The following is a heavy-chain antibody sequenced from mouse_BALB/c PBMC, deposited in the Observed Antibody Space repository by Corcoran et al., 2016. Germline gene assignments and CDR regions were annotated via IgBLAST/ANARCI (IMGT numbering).Heavy chain of an antibody. D-gene: IGHD2-4*01. CDR3: ARDYDYDDAMDD. CDR1: GFNIKDTY. V-gene: IGHV14-3*02. Sequence: EVQLQQSGAELVKPGASVKLSCTASGFNIKDTYMHWVKQRPEQGLEWIGRIDPAKGNTKYDPKFQGKATITADKSSITAYLQLSSLTSEDTAVYFWARDYDYDDAMDDWGQGTSVTVSS. CDR2: IDPAKGNT. J-gene: IGHJ4*01.